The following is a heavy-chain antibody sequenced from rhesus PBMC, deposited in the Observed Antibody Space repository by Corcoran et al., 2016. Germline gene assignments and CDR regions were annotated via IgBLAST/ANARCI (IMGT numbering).Heavy chain of an antibody. V-gene: IGHV4S12*01. J-gene: IGHJ5-1*01. CDR2: IYSNSEST. D-gene: IGHD3-3*01. Sequence: QVQLQESGPGVVKPSETLSLTCAVSGGTISRGYYYWSWILPPPWKWLAWLGGIYSNSESTNYNPSLKSRVTISKDTSKNQLSLKLSSVTAADTAVYYCAREGRYQFLEWLPSNRFDVWGPGVLVTVSS. CDR1: GGTISRGYYY. CDR3: AREGRYQFLEWLPSNRFDV.